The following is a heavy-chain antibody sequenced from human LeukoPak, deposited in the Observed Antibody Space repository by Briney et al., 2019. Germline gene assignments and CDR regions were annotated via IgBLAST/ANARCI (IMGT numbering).Heavy chain of an antibody. Sequence: ASVKVSCKASGYIFISYGIGWVRQAPGQGLEWMGWIITYNGNTNYAQKFQGRVTMTTDTSTSTAYMELRSLRSDDSAVYYCVRRYCTGGSCNWFDPWGQGTLVTVSS. CDR3: VRRYCTGGSCNWFDP. CDR2: IITYNGNT. D-gene: IGHD2-8*02. V-gene: IGHV1-18*01. CDR1: GYIFISYG. J-gene: IGHJ5*02.